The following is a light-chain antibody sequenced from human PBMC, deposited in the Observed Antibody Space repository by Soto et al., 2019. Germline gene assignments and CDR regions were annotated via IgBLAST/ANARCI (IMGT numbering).Light chain of an antibody. V-gene: IGKV3-20*01. CDR3: QQYGSSVSYT. CDR2: GAS. Sequence: VLTQSPGTLSLSPGERATLSCRASQTVSSNYLAWYQQKPGQAPRLLIYGASSRATGIPDRFSGSGSGTDFILTISRLEPEDLAVYYCQQYGSSVSYTFGQGTKLEIK. CDR1: QTVSSNY. J-gene: IGKJ2*01.